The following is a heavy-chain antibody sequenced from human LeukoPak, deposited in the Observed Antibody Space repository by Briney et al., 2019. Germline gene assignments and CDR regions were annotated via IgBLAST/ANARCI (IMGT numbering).Heavy chain of an antibody. D-gene: IGHD3-3*01. J-gene: IGHJ3*02. CDR2: ISYDGSNK. CDR3: ARSGYPLYDAFDI. Sequence: PGGSLRLSCAASGLTFSSYATHWVRPAPGKGLEWVAVISYDGSNKYYADSVKGRFTISRDNSKNTLYLQMNSLRAEDTAVYYCARSGYPLYDAFDIWGQGTMVTVSS. CDR1: GLTFSSYA. V-gene: IGHV3-30-3*01.